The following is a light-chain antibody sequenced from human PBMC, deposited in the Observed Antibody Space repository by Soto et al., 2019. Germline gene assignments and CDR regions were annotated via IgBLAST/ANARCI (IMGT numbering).Light chain of an antibody. J-gene: IGKJ1*01. V-gene: IGKV1-5*01. Sequence: DIQMTQCPSTLSGAVGDRVTIAWRASQTISSWLAWYQQKPGKAPKLLIYDASSLESGVPSRISGSGSGTEFTLTISSLQPDDFATYYCQQYNSYSWTFGQGTKADI. CDR3: QQYNSYSWT. CDR1: QTISSW. CDR2: DAS.